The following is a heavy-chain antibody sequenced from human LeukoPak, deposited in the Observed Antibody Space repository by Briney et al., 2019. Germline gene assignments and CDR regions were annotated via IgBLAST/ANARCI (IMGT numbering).Heavy chain of an antibody. D-gene: IGHD3-3*01. J-gene: IGHJ3*02. CDR1: GRSISSGDYY. V-gene: IGHV4-30-4*08. CDR3: ARDRVDFWSGSRNDAFDI. CDR2: IYYSGST. Sequence: SETLSLTCTVSGRSISSGDYYWSWIRQPPGKGLEWIGYIYYSGSTYYNPSLKSRVTISVDTSKNQFSLKLSSVTAADTAVYYCARDRVDFWSGSRNDAFDIWGQGTMVTVSS.